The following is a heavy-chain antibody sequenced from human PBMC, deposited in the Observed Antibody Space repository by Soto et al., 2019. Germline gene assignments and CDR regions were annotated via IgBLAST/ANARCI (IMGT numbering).Heavy chain of an antibody. CDR1: GESFSGYY. Sequence: SETLSLTCAVYGESFSGYYWSWIRQPPGKGLEWIGEVNHGGTTNYNPSLKSRVTISVDTSKNQFSLKLSSVTAADTAVYYCARGGADYYYYYYYMDVWGKGTTVTVSS. J-gene: IGHJ6*03. CDR2: VNHGGTT. V-gene: IGHV4-34*01. D-gene: IGHD2-21*02. CDR3: ARGGADYYYYYYYMDV.